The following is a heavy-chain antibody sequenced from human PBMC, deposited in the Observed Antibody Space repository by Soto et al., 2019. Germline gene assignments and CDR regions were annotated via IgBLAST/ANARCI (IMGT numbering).Heavy chain of an antibody. J-gene: IGHJ4*02. V-gene: IGHV4-34*01. CDR2: INHSGST. D-gene: IGHD5-12*01. Sequence: SETLSLTCAVYGGSFSGYYWSWIRQPPGKGLEWIGEINHSGSTNYNPSLKSRVTISVDTSKNQFSLKLSSVTAADTAVYYCARGWRRSSTFDYWGQGTLVT. CDR1: GGSFSGYY. CDR3: ARGWRRSSTFDY.